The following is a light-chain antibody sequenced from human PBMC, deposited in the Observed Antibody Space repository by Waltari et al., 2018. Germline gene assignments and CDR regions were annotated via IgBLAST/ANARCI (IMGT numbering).Light chain of an antibody. CDR3: QKYESLPAT. V-gene: IGKV3-20*01. J-gene: IGKJ1*01. Sequence: EIVLTQSPGTLSLSPGERATLSCRASQSVRKYLAWYQQRPGQAPRLLIYDASTRATGIPDRFSGSGFGTDFSLTISRLETEDFAVYYCQKYESLPATFGQGTKVEIK. CDR2: DAS. CDR1: QSVRKY.